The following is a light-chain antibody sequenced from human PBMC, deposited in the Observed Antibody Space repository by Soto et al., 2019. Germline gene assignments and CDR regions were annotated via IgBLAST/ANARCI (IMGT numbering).Light chain of an antibody. Sequence: IHMTHYRSSLSASFGDTVTITCRSSQGIRIDLGWYQQKPGKAPKRLIYDASNLQSGVPSRFSGSGSGTDFTLTISSRQPEDFAAYYCQQSNSTLFHTFGGGTKVDIK. CDR2: DAS. V-gene: IGKV1-39*01. CDR3: QQSNSTLFHT. J-gene: IGKJ4*01. CDR1: QGIRID.